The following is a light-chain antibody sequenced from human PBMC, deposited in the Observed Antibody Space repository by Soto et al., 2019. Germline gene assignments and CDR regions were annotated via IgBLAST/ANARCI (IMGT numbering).Light chain of an antibody. V-gene: IGLV2-14*03. Sequence: QSALTQPASVSGSPGQSITISCTGTSSDVGGYKYVSWYQHHPGKAPKLMIYDVTNRPSGVSNRFSGSKSGNTASLIISGLQAEDEADYYCSSYTSTNTYVFGTGTKLTVL. CDR1: SSDVGGYKY. CDR3: SSYTSTNTYV. CDR2: DVT. J-gene: IGLJ1*01.